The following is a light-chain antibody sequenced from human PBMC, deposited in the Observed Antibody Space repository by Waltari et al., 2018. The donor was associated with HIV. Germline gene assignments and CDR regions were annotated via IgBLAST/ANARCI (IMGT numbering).Light chain of an antibody. Sequence: ETVLTQPPGTLSLSPGERVPLYCRATHIVSDNYLAWYQYKPGQAPRLLIYGASSRATGVPDRFSGSGSGTDFTLTINRLKPEDFAVYYCQQYGIPPVTFGGGTKVEVK. CDR3: QQYGIPPVT. J-gene: IGKJ4*01. V-gene: IGKV3-20*01. CDR2: GAS. CDR1: HIVSDNY.